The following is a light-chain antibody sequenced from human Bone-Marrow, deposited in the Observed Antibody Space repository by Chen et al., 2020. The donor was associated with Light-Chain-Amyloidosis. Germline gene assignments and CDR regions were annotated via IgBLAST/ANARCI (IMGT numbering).Light chain of an antibody. CDR1: QSISSW. CDR3: QQYGSSQLT. Sequence: DIQMTQSPSTLSASVGDRVTITCRASQSISSWLAWYQQKPGKAPKLLIYDASSLESGVPSRFSGSGSGTDFTLTISRLEPEDFAVYYCQQYGSSQLTFGGGTKVEIK. CDR2: DAS. V-gene: IGKV1-5*01. J-gene: IGKJ4*01.